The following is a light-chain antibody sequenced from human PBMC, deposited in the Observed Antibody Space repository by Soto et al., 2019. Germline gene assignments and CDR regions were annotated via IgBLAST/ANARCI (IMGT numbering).Light chain of an antibody. CDR3: RPYNNWPLT. Sequence: TQSPGTLSLSPGEGATLSCRASQGIGDTLAWYQHKPGQTPRLLIYDTSTRATGVPTRFSGSRSGAEFTLTINSLQSEDFAVYYCRPYNNWPLTFGGGTKVDIK. V-gene: IGKV3-15*01. CDR1: QGIGDT. CDR2: DTS. J-gene: IGKJ4*01.